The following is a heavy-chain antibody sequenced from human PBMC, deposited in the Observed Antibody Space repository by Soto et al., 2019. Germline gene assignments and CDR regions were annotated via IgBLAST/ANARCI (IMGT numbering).Heavy chain of an antibody. J-gene: IGHJ6*03. Sequence: QVQLVQSGAEVKKPGASVKVSCKASGYTFTSYGISWVRQAPGQGLEWMGWISAYNGNTNYAQELQGRVTMTTDTATSTAYMELRSLRSDDTAVYYCASNSEYSSPYYYYYYYMDVWGKGTTVTVSS. CDR2: ISAYNGNT. V-gene: IGHV1-18*01. D-gene: IGHD6-6*01. CDR3: ASNSEYSSPYYYYYYYMDV. CDR1: GYTFTSYG.